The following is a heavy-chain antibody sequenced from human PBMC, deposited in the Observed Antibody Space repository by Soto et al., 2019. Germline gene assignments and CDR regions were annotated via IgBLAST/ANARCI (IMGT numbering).Heavy chain of an antibody. Sequence: QVQLVQSGAEVKKPGASVKVSCKASCYTFNNYIITWVRQAPGHGLEWMGWINGFNGDTKYAQKLQGRVTMTADTSTSTAYMELSSLRSDDTGVYYCAREMITATFFDYWGQGTLVTVSS. CDR1: CYTFNNYI. CDR2: INGFNGDT. V-gene: IGHV1-18*01. D-gene: IGHD3-16*01. CDR3: AREMITATFFDY. J-gene: IGHJ4*02.